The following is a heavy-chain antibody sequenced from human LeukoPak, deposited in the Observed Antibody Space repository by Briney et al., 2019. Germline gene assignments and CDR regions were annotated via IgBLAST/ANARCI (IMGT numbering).Heavy chain of an antibody. V-gene: IGHV3-30*03. CDR1: GFTFSSYG. CDR3: ARAPYRYYYGSGSYSTTLYFQY. J-gene: IGHJ1*01. CDR2: ISYDGSNK. Sequence: PGGSLRLSCAASGFTFSSYGMHWVRQAPGKGLEWVAVISYDGSNKYYADSVKGRFTISRDNSKNTLYLQMNSLRAEDTAVYYCARAPYRYYYGSGSYSTTLYFQYWGQGTLVTVSS. D-gene: IGHD3-10*01.